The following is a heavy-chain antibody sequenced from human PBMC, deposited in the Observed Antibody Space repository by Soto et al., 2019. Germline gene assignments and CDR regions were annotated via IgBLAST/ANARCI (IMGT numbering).Heavy chain of an antibody. J-gene: IGHJ4*02. CDR2: IQRGGST. Sequence: PGGSLRLSCAASGFSVSTTYVTWVRQAPGKGLEWVSVIQRGGSTYYAESVKGRFSISRDNSKNTLYLQMNSLRAEDTAVYYCARVAVADYFFDYWGQGTLVTVSS. CDR3: ARVAVADYFFDY. D-gene: IGHD6-13*01. V-gene: IGHV3-66*01. CDR1: GFSVSTTY.